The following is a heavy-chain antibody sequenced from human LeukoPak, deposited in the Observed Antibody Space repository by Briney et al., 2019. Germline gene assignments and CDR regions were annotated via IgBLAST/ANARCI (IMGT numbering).Heavy chain of an antibody. Sequence: GGSLRLSCAASGLTFSSYTMSWVRQAPGKGLEWVSAISAGGGNTYYADSVKGRFTISRDNSKNTLYLQMNSLRAEDTAVYHCAKAVATVTPRYYYYGMDVWGRGTTVTVSS. D-gene: IGHD4-17*01. V-gene: IGHV3-23*01. J-gene: IGHJ6*02. CDR2: ISAGGGNT. CDR1: GLTFSSYT. CDR3: AKAVATVTPRYYYYGMDV.